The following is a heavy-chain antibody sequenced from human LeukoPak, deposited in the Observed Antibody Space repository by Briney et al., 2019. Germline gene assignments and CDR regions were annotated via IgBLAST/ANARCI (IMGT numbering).Heavy chain of an antibody. CDR3: ARHTNYYYYYMDV. D-gene: IGHD2-2*01. J-gene: IGHJ6*03. Sequence: GESLKISCKGSGYSFTSYWIGWVRQMPGKGLEWMGIIYPGDSDTRYSPSFQGQVTISADKSISTAYLQWSSLKASDTAMYYCARHTNYYYYYMDVWGKGTTVTASS. CDR2: IYPGDSDT. CDR1: GYSFTSYW. V-gene: IGHV5-51*01.